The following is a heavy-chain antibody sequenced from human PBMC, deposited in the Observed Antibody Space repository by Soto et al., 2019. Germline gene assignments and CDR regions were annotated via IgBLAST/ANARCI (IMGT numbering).Heavy chain of an antibody. D-gene: IGHD3-3*01. CDR1: GLSLTTNGLS. Sequence: QITLKESGPTLVKPTQTLTLTCAFSGLSLTTNGLSVGWVRQPPGKALEWLALIYWDDDKRYSPSLKSRLTITRDTSKNPVVLTMTNVDPVDTATYYCAHSSTDLNHAMDVWGQGTTVSVS. CDR2: IYWDDDK. CDR3: AHSSTDLNHAMDV. V-gene: IGHV2-5*02. J-gene: IGHJ6*02.